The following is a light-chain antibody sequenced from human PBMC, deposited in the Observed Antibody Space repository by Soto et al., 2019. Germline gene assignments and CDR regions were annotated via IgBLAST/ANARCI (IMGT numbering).Light chain of an antibody. CDR1: QSISSY. Sequence: IQMTQSPSSLSASVGDRVTLTCRASQSISSYLNWYQQKPGKAPKLMLYAASSLQSGVRSRFRCSGSGTDFALTISSLQPEDYATYYCHQSYSTPRGVTFGQGTRLEI. CDR3: HQSYSTPRGVT. CDR2: AAS. V-gene: IGKV1-39*01. J-gene: IGKJ5*01.